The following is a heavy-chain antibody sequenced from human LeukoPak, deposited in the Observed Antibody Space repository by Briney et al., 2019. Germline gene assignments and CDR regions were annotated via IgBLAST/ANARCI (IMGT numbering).Heavy chain of an antibody. Sequence: SETLSLTCTVSGGSISSGVYYWSWIRQHPGKGLEWIGYIHYSGTTYYNPSLRSRVTISVDTSKNQFSLKLSSVTAADTAVYYCARHSAAGIYYYYGMDVWGQGTTVTVSS. CDR1: GGSISSGVYY. V-gene: IGHV4-30-4*08. CDR2: IHYSGTT. CDR3: ARHSAAGIYYYYGMDV. D-gene: IGHD6-13*01. J-gene: IGHJ6*02.